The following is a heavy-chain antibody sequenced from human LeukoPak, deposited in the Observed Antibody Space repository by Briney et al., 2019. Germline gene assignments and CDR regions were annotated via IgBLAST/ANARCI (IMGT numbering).Heavy chain of an antibody. J-gene: IGHJ2*01. CDR2: IIPILGIA. D-gene: IGHD3-22*01. CDR3: ARDAPDYYDSSFYWYFDL. CDR1: GGTFSSYA. Sequence: GASVKVSCKASGGTFSSYAISWVRQAPGQGLEWMGRIIPILGIANYAQKFQGRVTITADKSTSTAYMELSSLRSEDPAVYYCARDAPDYYDSSFYWYFDLWGRGTLVTVSS. V-gene: IGHV1-69*04.